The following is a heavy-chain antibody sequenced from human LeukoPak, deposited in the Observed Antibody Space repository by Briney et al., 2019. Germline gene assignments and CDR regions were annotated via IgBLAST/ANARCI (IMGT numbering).Heavy chain of an antibody. J-gene: IGHJ4*02. Sequence: SETLSLTCTVSGGSISSYYWSWIRQPPGKGLEWIGYIYYSGSTNYNPSLKSRVTISVDTSKNQFSLKLSSVTAADTAVYYCARLSSYGYVRNYYFDYWGQGTLVTVSS. V-gene: IGHV4-59*08. CDR3: ARLSSYGYVRNYYFDY. CDR1: GGSISSYY. CDR2: IYYSGST. D-gene: IGHD5-18*01.